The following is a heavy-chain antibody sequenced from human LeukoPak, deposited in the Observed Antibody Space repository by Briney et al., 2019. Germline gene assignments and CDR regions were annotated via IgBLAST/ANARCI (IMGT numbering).Heavy chain of an antibody. CDR3: VKGNTVVTPFDY. D-gene: IGHD4-23*01. J-gene: IGHJ4*02. CDR1: GFTLSNYG. Sequence: GGSLRLSCAASGFTLSNYGMHWARQAPGKGLEWVAFIRYDGSNIYYADSVKGRFTVSRDNSKNTLYLQMNSLRAEDTAVYYCVKGNTVVTPFDYWGQGTLVTVSS. CDR2: IRYDGSNI. V-gene: IGHV3-30*02.